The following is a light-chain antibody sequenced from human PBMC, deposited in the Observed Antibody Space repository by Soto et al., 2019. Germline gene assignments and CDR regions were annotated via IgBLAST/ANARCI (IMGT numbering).Light chain of an antibody. CDR1: QSVSSSY. Sequence: EIVLTQSPGTLSLSPGERATLSCRASQSVSSSYLAWYQQKPGQAPRLLIYGASSRATGIPDRFSGSGSGTDFTLTVSRREPDDFAVYSCQQYGSSPPWTLGQGTKVEIK. CDR3: QQYGSSPPWT. CDR2: GAS. V-gene: IGKV3-20*01. J-gene: IGKJ1*01.